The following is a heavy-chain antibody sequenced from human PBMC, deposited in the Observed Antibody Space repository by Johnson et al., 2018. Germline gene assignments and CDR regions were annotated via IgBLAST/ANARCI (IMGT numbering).Heavy chain of an antibody. V-gene: IGHV3-30*03. CDR2: ISYDGSNK. CDR1: GFTFSSYG. J-gene: IGHJ6*02. D-gene: IGHD3-3*01. CDR3: ARVRTNFGVVHYYGMDV. Sequence: QVQLVQSGGGLVQXGGSLRLSCAASGFTFSSYGMHWVRQAPGKGLEWVAVISYDGSNKYYADSVKGRFTISRDNSKNTLYLQMNSLRAEDTAVYYCARVRTNFGVVHYYGMDVWGQGTTVTVSS.